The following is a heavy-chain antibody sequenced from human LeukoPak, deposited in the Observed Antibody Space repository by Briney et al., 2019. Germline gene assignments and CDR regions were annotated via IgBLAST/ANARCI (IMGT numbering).Heavy chain of an antibody. V-gene: IGHV3-23*01. Sequence: GGSLRLSCEASGFTFSDSAMSWVRQASGRGLEWVSLISASGGNSYYADSVKGWFTISRDNSKNTLYLQMNSLRAEDTAVYYCAKGLLAVAGTHYWGQGTLVTVSS. CDR1: GFTFSDSA. J-gene: IGHJ4*02. CDR2: ISASGGNS. D-gene: IGHD6-19*01. CDR3: AKGLLAVAGTHY.